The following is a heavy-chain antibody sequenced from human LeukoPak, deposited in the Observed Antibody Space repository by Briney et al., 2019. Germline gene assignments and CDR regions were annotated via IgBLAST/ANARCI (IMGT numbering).Heavy chain of an antibody. J-gene: IGHJ4*02. D-gene: IGHD1-26*01. V-gene: IGHV3-30*02. Sequence: GGSLRLSCAASGFTFSSYGMHWVRQAAGKGLEWVAFIRYDGSNKYYADSVKGRFTISRDNSKNTLYVQMNSLRAEDTAVYYCAKDHMPGSAWTYSGEGFDYWGQGTLVTVSS. CDR2: IRYDGSNK. CDR3: AKDHMPGSAWTYSGEGFDY. CDR1: GFTFSSYG.